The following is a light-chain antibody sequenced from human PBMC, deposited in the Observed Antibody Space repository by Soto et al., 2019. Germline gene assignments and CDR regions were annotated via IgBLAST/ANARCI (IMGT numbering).Light chain of an antibody. CDR1: QSVSSSY. J-gene: IGKJ2*01. CDR3: QQYGGSPYT. V-gene: IGKV3-20*01. Sequence: EIVLTQSPGTLSLSPGERATLSCRASQSVSSSYLARYQQKPGQAPRLLIYGASSRATGIPDRFSGSGSGTDFTLTISRLEPEDFAVYYCQQYGGSPYTFGQGTKLEI. CDR2: GAS.